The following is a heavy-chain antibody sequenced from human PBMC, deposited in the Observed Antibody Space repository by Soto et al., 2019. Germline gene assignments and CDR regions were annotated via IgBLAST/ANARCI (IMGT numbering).Heavy chain of an antibody. Sequence: EVQLVESGGGLVKPGGSLRLSCAASGFTFSSYSMNWVRQAPGKGLEWVSSISSSSSYIYYADSVKGRFTISRDNAKNSLYLQMNSLRAEDTAAYYCARARHSSSGRGDYYYYGMDVWGQGTTVTVSS. D-gene: IGHD6-13*01. CDR2: ISSSSSYI. V-gene: IGHV3-21*01. J-gene: IGHJ6*02. CDR3: ARARHSSSGRGDYYYYGMDV. CDR1: GFTFSSYS.